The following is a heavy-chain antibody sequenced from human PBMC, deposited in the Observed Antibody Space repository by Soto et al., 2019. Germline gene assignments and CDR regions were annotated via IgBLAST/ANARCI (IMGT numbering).Heavy chain of an antibody. D-gene: IGHD1-7*01. J-gene: IGHJ4*02. V-gene: IGHV5-51*01. CDR1: GYSFTSYW. Sequence: PGESLKISCXGSGYSFTSYWIDWVRQVPGKGLEWMGIIYPGDSDTRYSPSFQGQVTISAEKSISTAYLQWSSLKASDTAMYYCARNEWSPLPGTSICLFDFWGQGTLVTVS. CDR3: ARNEWSPLPGTSICLFDF. CDR2: IYPGDSDT.